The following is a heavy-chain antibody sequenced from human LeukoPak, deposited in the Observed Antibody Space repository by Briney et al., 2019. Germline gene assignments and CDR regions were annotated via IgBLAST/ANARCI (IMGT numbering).Heavy chain of an antibody. CDR3: VRDQLWGVFDI. V-gene: IGHV4-39*07. CDR1: GGSMSSSSYY. J-gene: IGHJ3*02. D-gene: IGHD5-18*01. Sequence: PSETLSLTCNVSGGSMSSSSYYWGWIRQPPGQGLEWIGSIYYSGSTYDNPSLKSRVTISVDTSKNQFSLKLSSLTAADTAIYYCVRDQLWGVFDIWGQGTVVTVSS. CDR2: IYYSGST.